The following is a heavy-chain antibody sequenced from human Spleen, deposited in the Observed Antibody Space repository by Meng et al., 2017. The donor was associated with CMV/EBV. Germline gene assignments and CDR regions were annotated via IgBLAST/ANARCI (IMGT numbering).Heavy chain of an antibody. CDR3: ARPRHWGTAPFDL. V-gene: IGHV1-2*02. D-gene: IGHD1-7*01. CDR2: INPHSGGT. CDR1: AYTFTGYY. J-gene: IGHJ4*02. Sequence: KASAYTFTGYYMHWVRQAPGQGLEWMGWINPHSGGTNYAQKFQGRVTMTTDTSIGTAYMELNRLTSDDTAVYYCARPRHWGTAPFDLWGQGTLVTVSS.